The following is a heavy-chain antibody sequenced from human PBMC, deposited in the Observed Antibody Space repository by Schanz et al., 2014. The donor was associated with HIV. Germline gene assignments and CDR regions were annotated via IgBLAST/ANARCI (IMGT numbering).Heavy chain of an antibody. Sequence: QVHLVESGGGVVQPGKSLRLSCAASGFTFRNYGMHWVRQAPGKGLEWVAVIWYDETNKFYVDSVKGRFTISRDNSKNTLYLQMNRLRAEDTAVYYCARTDHLASAGMDYYYGMDVWGQGTTVTVSS. CDR3: ARTDHLASAGMDYYYGMDV. V-gene: IGHV3-33*01. D-gene: IGHD6-13*01. CDR1: GFTFRNYG. J-gene: IGHJ6*02. CDR2: IWYDETNK.